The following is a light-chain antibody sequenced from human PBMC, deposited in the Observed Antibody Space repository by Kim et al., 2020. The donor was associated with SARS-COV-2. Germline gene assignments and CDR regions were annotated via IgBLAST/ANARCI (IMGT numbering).Light chain of an antibody. V-gene: IGLV1-47*01. J-gene: IGLJ3*02. CDR3: AAWDDSLGGVA. CDR1: TSNIGSNY. Sequence: GQRVTSTCSGSTSNIGSNYVYWYQRPPGTAPKLLIHRNNQRPSGVPDRFSGSKSGTSASLAISGLRSEDEADYYCAAWDDSLGGVAFGGGTQLTVL. CDR2: RNN.